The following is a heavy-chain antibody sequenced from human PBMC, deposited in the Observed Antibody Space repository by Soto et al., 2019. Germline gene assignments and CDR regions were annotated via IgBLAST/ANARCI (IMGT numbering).Heavy chain of an antibody. CDR2: IIDSGAST. V-gene: IGHV3-23*01. Sequence: GGSLRLSCAASGFTFSSCAMGWVRQAPGKGLEWVSDIIDSGASTYYADSVQGRFTISRDNSKSTLYLQMNSLRAEDTALYYCAKGRSYYYYYGVDVWDQGTTVTVSS. CDR1: GFTFSSCA. J-gene: IGHJ6*02. CDR3: AKGRSYYYYYGVDV.